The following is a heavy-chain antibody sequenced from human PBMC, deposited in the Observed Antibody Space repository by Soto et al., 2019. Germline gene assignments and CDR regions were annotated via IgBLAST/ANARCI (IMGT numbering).Heavy chain of an antibody. CDR2: MSGSSSTT. J-gene: IGHJ4*02. Sequence: PAGSLRLSCATSGRTFSNYAMSWVRQAPGGGLEWVSSMSGSSSTTYYADSVRGRFTISRDRSKNTLYLQMSSLRAEDTALYYCAKNQERELPRVIDFWGQGTLVTVSS. V-gene: IGHV3-23*01. D-gene: IGHD1-7*01. CDR1: GRTFSNYA. CDR3: AKNQERELPRVIDF.